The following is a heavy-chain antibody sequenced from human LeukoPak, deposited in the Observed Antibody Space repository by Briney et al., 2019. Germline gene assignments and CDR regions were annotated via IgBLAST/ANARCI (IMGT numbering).Heavy chain of an antibody. D-gene: IGHD1-26*01. J-gene: IGHJ3*02. CDR1: GYTFTGYY. V-gene: IGHV1-2*06. Sequence: GASVKVSCKASGYTFTGYYMNWVRQAPRQGLEWMGRINPNNGGTNYAQKFQGRVTMTRDTSITTAYMELSRLRSDDTAVHYCARVGAGLNDAFDIWGQGTMVTASS. CDR2: INPNNGGT. CDR3: ARVGAGLNDAFDI.